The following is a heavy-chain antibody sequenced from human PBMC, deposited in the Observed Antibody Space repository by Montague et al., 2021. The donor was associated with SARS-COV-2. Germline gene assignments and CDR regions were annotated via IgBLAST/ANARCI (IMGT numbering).Heavy chain of an antibody. J-gene: IGHJ4*02. Sequence: SLRLSCAASGFTFSSYEMHWVRQAPGKGLEWVSYISSSGSTIYYADSXXGRFTISRDNAKNSLYLQMNSLRAEDTAVYYCARAVPYVFRPLKYFDYWGQGTLVTVSS. V-gene: IGHV3-48*03. D-gene: IGHD3-16*01. CDR3: ARAVPYVFRPLKYFDY. CDR2: ISSSGSTI. CDR1: GFTFSSYE.